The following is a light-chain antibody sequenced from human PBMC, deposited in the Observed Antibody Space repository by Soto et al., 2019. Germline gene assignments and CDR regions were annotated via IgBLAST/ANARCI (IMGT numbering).Light chain of an antibody. Sequence: IQMTQSPSSLSAWVGDIVTITCRASQSISSYLAWYQQKPGKAPELLIYAASTLQSGVPSRFSGSGSGTDFTLTISCLQSEDFATYYCQQYYSFPRTFGQGTKVDI. CDR2: AAS. V-gene: IGKV1D-8*01. CDR1: QSISSY. J-gene: IGKJ1*01. CDR3: QQYYSFPRT.